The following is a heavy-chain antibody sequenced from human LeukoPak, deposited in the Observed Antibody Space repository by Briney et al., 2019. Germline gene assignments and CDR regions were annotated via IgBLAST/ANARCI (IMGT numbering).Heavy chain of an antibody. CDR2: INHSGST. V-gene: IGHV4-34*01. CDR1: GGSFSGYY. CDR3: ARASPAGKGYCSGGSCYSRGVVDY. Sequence: PSETLSLTCAVYGGSFSGYYWSWIRQPPGKGLEWIGEINHSGSTNYNPSLKSRVTISVDTSKNQFSLKLSSVTAADTAVYYCARASPAGKGYCSGGSCYSRGVVDYWGQGTLVTVSS. D-gene: IGHD2-15*01. J-gene: IGHJ4*02.